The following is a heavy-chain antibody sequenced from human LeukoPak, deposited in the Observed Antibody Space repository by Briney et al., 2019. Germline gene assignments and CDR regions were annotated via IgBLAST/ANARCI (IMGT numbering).Heavy chain of an antibody. CDR3: AGGGRGYSGSYFSTY. J-gene: IGHJ4*02. D-gene: IGHD1-26*01. Sequence: GGSLRLSCAASGFSFSSYGMTWVRQAPGQGLEWVSALSLSADTTFYADSVKGRFTISRDNSKNMVYLQMNSLRVEGTAVYYCAGGGRGYSGSYFSTYWGQGTLVTVSS. CDR1: GFSFSSYG. V-gene: IGHV3-23*01. CDR2: LSLSADTT.